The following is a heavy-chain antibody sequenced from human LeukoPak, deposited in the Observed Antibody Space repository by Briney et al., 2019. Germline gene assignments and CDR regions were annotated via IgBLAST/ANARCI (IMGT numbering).Heavy chain of an antibody. Sequence: PSETLSLTCTVSGGSISSSSYYWRWIRKPPGKGLDRLGSSCYSGSTYDNPARTSRVTISVDTSKNQFSLKLTSVTAADTAVYYCARREDPFDYWGQGTLVTVSS. V-gene: IGHV4-39*01. J-gene: IGHJ4*02. CDR2: SCYSGST. D-gene: IGHD2-15*01. CDR1: GGSISSSSYY. CDR3: ARREDPFDY.